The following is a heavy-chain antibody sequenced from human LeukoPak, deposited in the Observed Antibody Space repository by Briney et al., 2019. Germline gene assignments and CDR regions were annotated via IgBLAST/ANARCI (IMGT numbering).Heavy chain of an antibody. V-gene: IGHV1-8*01. CDR1: GYTATNFD. CDR2: MTLNSGRT. CDR3: GRGYAMDV. Sequence: ASVKVSCKVFGYTATNFDINWVRQATGQGSEWMGWMTLNSGRTGYRREFQGRVTMTTDTSTNTAYMELSSLRSDDTAVYYCGRGYAMDVWGQGTTVIVSS. J-gene: IGHJ6*02.